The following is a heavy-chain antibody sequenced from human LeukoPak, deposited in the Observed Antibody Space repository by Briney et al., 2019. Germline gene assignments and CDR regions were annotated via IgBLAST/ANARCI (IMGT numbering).Heavy chain of an antibody. J-gene: IGHJ4*02. CDR1: GYTFTSYY. CDR2: INPSGGTT. D-gene: IGHD3-16*01. V-gene: IGHV1-46*01. CDR3: ARVRGGGHYFDY. Sequence: ASVKVSCKASGYTFTSYYVLWVRQAPGQGLEWMGIINPSGGTTNYAQKFQGRVTTTRDTSTSTVHMELSSLRSEDTAVYYCARVRGGGHYFDYWGQGALVTVPS.